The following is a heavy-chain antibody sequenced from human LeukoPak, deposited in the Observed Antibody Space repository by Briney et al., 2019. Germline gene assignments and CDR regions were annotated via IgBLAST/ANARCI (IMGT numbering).Heavy chain of an antibody. D-gene: IGHD4-17*01. Sequence: PGRSLRVSCAASGFTFDDYAMHWVRQAPGKGLEWVSGISWNSGSTYYADSVKGRFTISRDNSKNTLYLQMNSLRAEDTAVYYCAKDLIPDYGDFDDAFDIWGQGTMVTVSS. CDR2: ISWNSGST. J-gene: IGHJ3*02. CDR1: GFTFDDYA. V-gene: IGHV3-9*01. CDR3: AKDLIPDYGDFDDAFDI.